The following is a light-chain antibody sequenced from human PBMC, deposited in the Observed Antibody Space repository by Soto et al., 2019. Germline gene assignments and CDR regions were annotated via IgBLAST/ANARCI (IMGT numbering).Light chain of an antibody. Sequence: QSALTQPASVSGSPGQSITISCTGTSSDVGGYNYVSWYQQHPGKAPKLMIYDVSHRPSGVSNRFSGSKSGNTASLTISGLQAADEADYYCKSYTHSSTLFGTGTKVTVL. V-gene: IGLV2-14*03. CDR2: DVS. CDR3: KSYTHSSTL. CDR1: SSDVGGYNY. J-gene: IGLJ1*01.